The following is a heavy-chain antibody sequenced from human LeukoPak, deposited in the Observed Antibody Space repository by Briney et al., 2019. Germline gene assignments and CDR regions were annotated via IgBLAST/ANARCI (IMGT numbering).Heavy chain of an antibody. CDR2: IYYSGST. V-gene: IGHV4-39*01. CDR3: ARHWLNYYDSSGYYDY. Sequence: SETLSLTXTVSGGFISSSSYYWGWIRQPPGKGLEWIGSIYYSGSTYYNPSLKSRVTISVDTSKNQFSLKLSSVTAADTAVYYCARHWLNYYDSSGYYDYWGQGTLVTVSS. CDR1: GGFISSSSYY. J-gene: IGHJ4*02. D-gene: IGHD3-22*01.